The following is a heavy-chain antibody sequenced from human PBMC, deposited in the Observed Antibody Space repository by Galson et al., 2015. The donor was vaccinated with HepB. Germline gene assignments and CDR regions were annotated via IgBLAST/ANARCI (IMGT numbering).Heavy chain of an antibody. CDR3: ARGLRRYGYNSPGLGYNSLSFDN. D-gene: IGHD5-24*01. V-gene: IGHV3-30-3*01. Sequence: SLRLSCAASGLTFSDYAMNWVRQAPGRGLEWVAVISYDGNTNYYADSVRGRFTVSRDNSKNTLYLQMNSLRGEDTAVYFCARGLRRYGYNSPGLGYNSLSFDNWGQGTLVTVSS. CDR2: ISYDGNTN. CDR1: GLTFSDYA. J-gene: IGHJ4*02.